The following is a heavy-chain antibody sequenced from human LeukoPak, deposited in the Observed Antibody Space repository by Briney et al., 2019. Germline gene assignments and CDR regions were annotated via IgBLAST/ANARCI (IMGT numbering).Heavy chain of an antibody. CDR3: ARELFGSGSSPDY. CDR1: GFTFSSYA. D-gene: IGHD3-10*01. J-gene: IGHJ4*02. Sequence: PGRSLRLSCTAPGFTFSSYAIHWIRQAPGKGLEWVALVWHDGSNRYYADSVKGRFTISRDNSKNTVYLQMNSLRAEDTAVYYCARELFGSGSSPDYWGQGTLVTVSS. V-gene: IGHV3-33*01. CDR2: VWHDGSNR.